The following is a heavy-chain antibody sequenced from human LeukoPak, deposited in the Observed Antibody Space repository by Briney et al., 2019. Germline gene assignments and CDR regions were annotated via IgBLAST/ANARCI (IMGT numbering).Heavy chain of an antibody. CDR3: VKNGWLDY. D-gene: IGHD6-19*01. CDR2: ISTSGDST. J-gene: IGHJ4*02. V-gene: IGHV3-21*01. CDR1: GFTFSSQN. Sequence: GGSLSLSCAASGFTFSSQNMNWARQAPGKGLEWVAYISTSGDSTKYADSVEGRFTISRDNVENSLYLLMNSLRVDDTAVYYCVKNGWLDYWGQGIVVTVSS.